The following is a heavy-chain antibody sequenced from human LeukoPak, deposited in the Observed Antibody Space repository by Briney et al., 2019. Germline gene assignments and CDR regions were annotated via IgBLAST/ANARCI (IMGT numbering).Heavy chain of an antibody. CDR3: ARGGDGYMFYFDN. Sequence: GGSLRLSCAASGISVSSKYMTWVRQAPGKGLEWVSVIYSSGSTYYAKSLKGRFSISRDNSKNTLYLQMNGLRAEDTAVYYCARGGDGYMFYFDNWGQGTLVTVSS. V-gene: IGHV3-53*01. D-gene: IGHD5-24*01. J-gene: IGHJ4*02. CDR1: GISVSSKY. CDR2: IYSSGST.